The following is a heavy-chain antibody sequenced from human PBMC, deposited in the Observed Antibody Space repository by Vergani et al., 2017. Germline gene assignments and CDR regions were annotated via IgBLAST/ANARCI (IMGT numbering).Heavy chain of an antibody. CDR2: ISFDGNKK. Sequence: QVRLVESGGGVVQPGRSLRLSCAASGFSFTSYGMHWVRQPPGKGLEWVATISFDGNKKDYTEAVKGRFTISRDNSKNTLFLHMNSLRPEDTAVYYCAKVGRSEVDGTFGAFDIWGQGTMVTVSS. D-gene: IGHD6-19*01. CDR1: GFSFTSYG. J-gene: IGHJ3*02. CDR3: AKVGRSEVDGTFGAFDI. V-gene: IGHV3-30*18.